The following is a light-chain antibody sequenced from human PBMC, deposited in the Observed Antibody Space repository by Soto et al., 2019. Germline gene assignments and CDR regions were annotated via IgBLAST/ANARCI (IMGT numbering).Light chain of an antibody. CDR3: QQYGASPRT. CDR2: DTS. J-gene: IGKJ1*01. Sequence: EIVLTQSPGTLSLSPGERGTLSCRASQSVSGNSLAWYQQKPGQAPRVLIYDTSRRAAGIPDRFSGSGSGTDFTLTISSLEPEDLAVYHCQQYGASPRTFGQGTKVEIK. V-gene: IGKV3-20*01. CDR1: QSVSGNS.